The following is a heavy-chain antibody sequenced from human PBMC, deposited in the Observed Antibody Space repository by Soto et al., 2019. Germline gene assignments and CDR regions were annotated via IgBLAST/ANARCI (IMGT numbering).Heavy chain of an antibody. V-gene: IGHV4-39*01. CDR3: ARQRYFDWLLSIFDY. J-gene: IGHJ4*02. CDR1: GGSISSSSYY. Sequence: SETLSLTCTVSGGSISSSSYYWGWIRQPPGKGLEWIGSIYYSGSTYYNPSLKSRVTISVDTSKNQFSLKLSSVTAADTAAYYCARQRYFDWLLSIFDYWGQGTLITVS. CDR2: IYYSGST. D-gene: IGHD3-9*01.